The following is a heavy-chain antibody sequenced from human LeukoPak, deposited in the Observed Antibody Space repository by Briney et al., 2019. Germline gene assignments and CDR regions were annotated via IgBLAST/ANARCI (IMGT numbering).Heavy chain of an antibody. CDR3: ARDPGSYRDHEYYFDY. D-gene: IGHD1-26*01. V-gene: IGHV1-46*01. CDR2: TNPSGGST. J-gene: IGHJ4*02. Sequence: GASVKVSCKASGYTFTSYYMHWVRQAPGQGLEWMGITNPSGGSTSYAQKFQGRVTMTRDTSTSTVYMELSSLRSEDTAVYYCARDPGSYRDHEYYFDYWGQGTLVTVSS. CDR1: GYTFTSYY.